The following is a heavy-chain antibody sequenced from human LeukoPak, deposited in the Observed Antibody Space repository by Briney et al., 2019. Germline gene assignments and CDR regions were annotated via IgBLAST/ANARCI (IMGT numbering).Heavy chain of an antibody. V-gene: IGHV3-21*01. CDR3: AREWPTDY. J-gene: IGHJ4*02. Sequence: GGSLRLSCAASGFTFSNYDMNWVRQAPGKGLECVSSISSRSSSIYYADSVKGRFTISRDSAKNSLYLQMNSLRDEDTAVYYCAREWPTDYWGQGTLVTVSS. D-gene: IGHD5-24*01. CDR2: ISSRSSSI. CDR1: GFTFSNYD.